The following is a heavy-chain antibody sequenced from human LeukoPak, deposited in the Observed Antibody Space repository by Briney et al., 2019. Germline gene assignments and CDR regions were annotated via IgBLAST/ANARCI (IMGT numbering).Heavy chain of an antibody. J-gene: IGHJ6*02. D-gene: IGHD1-26*01. CDR1: GFTFSGYG. CDR3: AKPNGEWELLYYYYGMDV. V-gene: IGHV3-30*18. Sequence: GGSLRLSCAASGFTFSGYGMHWVRQAPGKGLEWVAVISYDGSNKYYADSVKGRFTISRDNSKNTLYLQMNSLRAEDTAVYCCAKPNGEWELLYYYYGMDVWGQGTTVTVSS. CDR2: ISYDGSNK.